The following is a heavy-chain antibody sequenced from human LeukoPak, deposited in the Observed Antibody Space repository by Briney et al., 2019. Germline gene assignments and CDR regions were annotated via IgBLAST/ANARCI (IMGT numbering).Heavy chain of an antibody. D-gene: IGHD3-22*01. CDR3: ARDHYYDSSGYYQPRYWYCDL. Sequence: GASVKVSCXASGGTFSIYAISCVRQAPGQGLEWMGGILPIFGTAHCTQKFQGRVTITTDESTRTAYMELSSLRSEDTAVYYCARDHYYDSSGYYQPRYWYCDLWGRGTLVTVSS. CDR1: GGTFSIYA. J-gene: IGHJ2*01. V-gene: IGHV1-69*05. CDR2: ILPIFGTA.